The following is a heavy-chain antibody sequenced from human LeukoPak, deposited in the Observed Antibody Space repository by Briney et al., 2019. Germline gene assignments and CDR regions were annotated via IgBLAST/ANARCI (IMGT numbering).Heavy chain of an antibody. J-gene: IGHJ4*02. D-gene: IGHD3-10*01. Sequence: PGGSLRLSCAAFGFTFSTYSVHWVRQAPGKGLEWVSYISSTSSPIFYADSVKGRFTISRDNAKNSLYLQMNSLRVEDTAVYYCARDVGIPYGSGFDYWGQGTLVTVPS. CDR3: ARDVGIPYGSGFDY. CDR2: ISSTSSPI. V-gene: IGHV3-48*04. CDR1: GFTFSTYS.